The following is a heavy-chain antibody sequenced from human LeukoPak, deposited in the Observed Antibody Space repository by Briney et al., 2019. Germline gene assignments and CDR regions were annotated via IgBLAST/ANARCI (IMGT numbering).Heavy chain of an antibody. CDR2: ISGSGGST. CDR1: GFTFSSYA. J-gene: IGHJ6*03. D-gene: IGHD6-25*01. V-gene: IGHV3-23*01. CDR3: AKDFTPYSSGCYYMDV. Sequence: GGSLRLSCAASGFTFSSYAMSWVRQAPGKGLEWVSAISGSGGSTYYADSVKGRFTISRDNSKNTLYLQMNSMRAEDTAVYYCAKDFTPYSSGCYYMDVWGKGTTVTISS.